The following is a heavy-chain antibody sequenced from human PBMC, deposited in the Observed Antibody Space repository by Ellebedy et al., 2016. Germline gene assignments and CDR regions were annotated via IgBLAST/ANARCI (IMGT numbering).Heavy chain of an antibody. D-gene: IGHD4-17*01. CDR1: GFTFSRYS. Sequence: GESLKISXAASGFTFSRYSMNWVRQAPGRGLEWVSYIRSSSGTRYYADSVKGRFTVSSDDARNSVYLQMNSLTDEDTAVYYCVRDSGAGHNWGQGTLVTVSS. CDR3: VRDSGAGHN. V-gene: IGHV3-48*02. J-gene: IGHJ4*02. CDR2: IRSSSGTR.